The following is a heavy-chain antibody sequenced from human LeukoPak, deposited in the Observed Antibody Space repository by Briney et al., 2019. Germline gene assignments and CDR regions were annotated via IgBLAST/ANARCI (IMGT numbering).Heavy chain of an antibody. CDR1: GFTFSSYS. D-gene: IGHD3-22*01. CDR2: ISSSSSYK. Sequence: GGSLRLSCAASGFTFSSYSMNWVRQAPGKGLEWVSSISSSSSYKYYAESVKGRFTISRDNAKNSLCLQMNSLRAEDTAVYYCGRVTYYYDSSVYYYSYGGKGPRVTVSS. J-gene: IGHJ4*02. CDR3: GRVTYYYDSSVYYYSY. V-gene: IGHV3-21*01.